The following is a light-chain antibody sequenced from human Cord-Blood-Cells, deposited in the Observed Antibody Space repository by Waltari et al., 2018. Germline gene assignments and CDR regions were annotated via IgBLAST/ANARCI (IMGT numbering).Light chain of an antibody. V-gene: IGKV1-33*01. J-gene: IGKJ3*01. CDR3: QQFDNLP. CDR2: DAS. CDR1: QDISNY. Sequence: DIQMTQSPSSLSASVGDRVTITCQASQDISNYLNWYQQKPGKAPKLLIYDASNLETGVPSRFSGSGSGTDFTFTISSLQPEDIATYYCQQFDNLPFGPGTKEDIK.